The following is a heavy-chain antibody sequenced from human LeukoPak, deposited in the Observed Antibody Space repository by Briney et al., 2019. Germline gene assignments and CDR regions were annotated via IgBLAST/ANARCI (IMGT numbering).Heavy chain of an antibody. V-gene: IGHV3-66*01. J-gene: IGHJ4*02. Sequence: GGSLRLSCVVSGFSVRNNYVSWVRQAPGKGLEWVSVIYAGDTIHYADSVKGRFTISRDNSKNTVYLQMNSLRAEDTAVYYCAKDTDLQLDYWGQGTLVTVSS. CDR1: GFSVRNNY. CDR3: AKDTDLQLDY. CDR2: IYAGDTI. D-gene: IGHD4-17*01.